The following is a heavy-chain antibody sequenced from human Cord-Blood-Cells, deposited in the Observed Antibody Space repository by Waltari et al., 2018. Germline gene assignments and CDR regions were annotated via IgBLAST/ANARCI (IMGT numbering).Heavy chain of an antibody. D-gene: IGHD6-13*01. Sequence: QVQLLESGPGLVKPSETLSLTCTVSGGSISSYYWSWIRQPAGKGLEWIGRIYTSGSTNYNPSLKSRVTMSVDTSKNQFSLKLSSVTAADTAVYYCARVGSIAAAGDAFDIWGQGTMVTVSS. J-gene: IGHJ3*02. V-gene: IGHV4-4*07. CDR1: GGSISSYY. CDR2: IYTSGST. CDR3: ARVGSIAAAGDAFDI.